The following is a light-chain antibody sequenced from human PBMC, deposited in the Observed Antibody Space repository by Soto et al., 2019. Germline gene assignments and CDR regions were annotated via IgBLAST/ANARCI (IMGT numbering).Light chain of an antibody. CDR2: GAS. CDR1: QSVSSSN. Sequence: EIVFTQSPGTLSLSPGERATLSCRASQSVSSSNLAWYQQKPGRAPRLLIYGASSRATGIPARISGSGSGTEFSLTISSLQSEDFAVYYCQQYNNMPLTFGGGTKVDIK. CDR3: QQYNNMPLT. V-gene: IGKV3-15*01. J-gene: IGKJ4*01.